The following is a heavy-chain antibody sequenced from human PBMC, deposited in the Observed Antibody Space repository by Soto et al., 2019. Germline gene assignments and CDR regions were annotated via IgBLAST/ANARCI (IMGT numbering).Heavy chain of an antibody. CDR3: AHIPNYYQYDWFDP. D-gene: IGHD3-16*01. Sequence: QITLKESGPTLVKPTQTLTLTCTFSGLSLTTRGVGVGWIRQPPGKALECLALIYWDDDKRYSPSLQSRLSITKDPSKNQVVLTMTNVDPVDTATYYCAHIPNYYQYDWFDPWGQGTLVSVSS. CDR2: IYWDDDK. J-gene: IGHJ5*02. V-gene: IGHV2-5*02. CDR1: GLSLTTRGVG.